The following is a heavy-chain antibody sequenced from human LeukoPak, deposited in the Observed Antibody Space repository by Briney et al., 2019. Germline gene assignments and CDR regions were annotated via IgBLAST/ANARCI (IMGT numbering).Heavy chain of an antibody. CDR2: IYYSGST. Sequence: SQTLSLTCTVSGGSINSGGHYWSWIRQHPGKGLEWIGYIYYSGSTYYNPSLKSRVTISVDTSKNQFSLKLSSVTAADTAVYYCARESRSGYYYYYYGMDVWGQGTTVTVSS. CDR1: GGSINSGGHY. V-gene: IGHV4-31*03. CDR3: ARESRSGYYYYYYGMDV. D-gene: IGHD3-22*01. J-gene: IGHJ6*02.